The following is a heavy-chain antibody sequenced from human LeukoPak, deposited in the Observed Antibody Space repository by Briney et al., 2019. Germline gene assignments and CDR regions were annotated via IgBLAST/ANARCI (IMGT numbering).Heavy chain of an antibody. Sequence: GGSLRLSCAASGFTFSSYAMSWVRQAPGKGLEWVSAISGSGGSTYYADSVKGRFTISRDNSKNTLYLQMNSLRAEDTAVYYCATHVGAYCTNGVCSDFDYWGQGTLVTVSS. J-gene: IGHJ4*02. CDR2: ISGSGGST. D-gene: IGHD2-8*01. CDR1: GFTFSSYA. V-gene: IGHV3-23*01. CDR3: ATHVGAYCTNGVCSDFDY.